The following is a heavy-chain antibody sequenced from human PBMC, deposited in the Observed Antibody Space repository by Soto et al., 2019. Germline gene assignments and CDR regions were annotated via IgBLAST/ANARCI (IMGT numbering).Heavy chain of an antibody. CDR2: IYHSGST. CDR1: GYSISSGYY. V-gene: IGHV4-38-2*01. J-gene: IGHJ3*02. D-gene: IGHD3-10*01. Sequence: PSETLSLTCAVSGYSISSGYYWGWIRQPPGKGLEWIGSIYHSGSTYYNPSLKSRVTISVDTSKNQFSLKLSSVTAADTAVYYCARVSAGFGHIWGQGTMVTVSS. CDR3: ARVSAGFGHI.